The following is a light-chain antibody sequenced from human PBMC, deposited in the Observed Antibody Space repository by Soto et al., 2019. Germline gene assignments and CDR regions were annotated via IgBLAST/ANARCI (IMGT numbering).Light chain of an antibody. J-gene: IGKJ5*01. CDR1: RGISNY. CDR3: QKYNSAPP. CDR2: AAS. V-gene: IGKV1-27*01. Sequence: MTQSPATLSASVGDRVTITCRASRGISNYLAWYQQKPGKAPKLLIYAASTLQSGVPSRFSGSGSGTDFALTISSLQPEDVAIYYCQKYNSAPPFGQGTRLEIK.